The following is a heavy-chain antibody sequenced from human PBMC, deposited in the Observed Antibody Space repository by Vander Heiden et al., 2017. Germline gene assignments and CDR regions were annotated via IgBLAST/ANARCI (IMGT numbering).Heavy chain of an antibody. CDR1: GYSFTSFG. CDR2: ISGYNGNT. D-gene: IGHD6-25*01. Sequence: QVQLLQSGAEVKKPGASVKVSCKASGYSFTSFGVSWVRQAPGQGLEWMGWISGYNGNTNYTQRLHGRVTMTTDTSTSTAYMELRSLRSDDTAVYYCARTLSRRIAAGSWFDPWGQGTLVTVSS. V-gene: IGHV1-18*01. CDR3: ARTLSRRIAAGSWFDP. J-gene: IGHJ5*02.